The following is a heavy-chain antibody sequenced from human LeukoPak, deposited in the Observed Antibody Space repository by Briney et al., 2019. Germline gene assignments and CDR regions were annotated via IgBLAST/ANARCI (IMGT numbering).Heavy chain of an antibody. CDR2: MYHGGTT. CDR1: GYSISSGSY. Sequence: SETLSLTCTVSGYSISSGSYWGWIRQPPGKGLEWIVSMYHGGTTYHNPSFKGRVTISVDTSRNQISLRLSSVTAADTAVYYCARDCTGGTCYLDYWGQGTLVTVSS. J-gene: IGHJ4*02. D-gene: IGHD2-8*02. CDR3: ARDCTGGTCYLDY. V-gene: IGHV4-38-2*02.